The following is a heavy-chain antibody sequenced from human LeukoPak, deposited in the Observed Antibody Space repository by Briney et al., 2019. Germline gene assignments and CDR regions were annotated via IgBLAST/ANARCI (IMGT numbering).Heavy chain of an antibody. CDR3: ARSPDILTGENFDY. J-gene: IGHJ4*02. CDR2: INPNSGGT. CDR1: GYTLTELS. D-gene: IGHD3-9*01. V-gene: IGHV1-2*02. Sequence: ASVKVSSKVSGYTLTELSMHWVRQAPGQGLEWMGWINPNSGGTNYAQKFYARVTMTRDTSISTAYMELSRLRSDDTAVFYCARSPDILTGENFDYWGQGTLVTVSS.